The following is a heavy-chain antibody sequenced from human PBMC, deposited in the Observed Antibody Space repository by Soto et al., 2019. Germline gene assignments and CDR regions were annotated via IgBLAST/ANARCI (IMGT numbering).Heavy chain of an antibody. CDR1: GYTFTSYA. D-gene: IGHD6-6*01. CDR2: INAGNGNT. V-gene: IGHV1-3*01. CDR3: ARAIAALRGSWFDP. J-gene: IGHJ5*02. Sequence: ASVKVSCKASGYTFTSYAMHWVRQAPGQRLEWMGWINAGNGNTKYSQKLQGRVTMTTDTSTSTAYMELRSLRSDDTAVYYCARAIAALRGSWFDPWGQGTLVTVSS.